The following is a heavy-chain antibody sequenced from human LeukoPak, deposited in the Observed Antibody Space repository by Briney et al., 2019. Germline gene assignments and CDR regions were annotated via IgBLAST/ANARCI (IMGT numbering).Heavy chain of an antibody. D-gene: IGHD3-10*01. CDR3: ASGNYYGSGSYYGVGAYFDY. J-gene: IGHJ4*02. CDR1: GFTFSDYY. Sequence: RGGSLRVSCAASGFTFSDYYMSWIRQAPGKGLEWVSYISSSSGSIYYADSVKGRFTISRENAKNSLYLQMNSLRAEDTAVYYCASGNYYGSGSYYGVGAYFDYWGQGTLVTVSS. V-gene: IGHV3-11*01. CDR2: ISSSSGSI.